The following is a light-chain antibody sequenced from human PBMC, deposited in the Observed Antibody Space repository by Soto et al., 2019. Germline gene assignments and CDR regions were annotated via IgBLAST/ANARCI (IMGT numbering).Light chain of an antibody. Sequence: QSALTQPASVSGSPGQSITISCTGTSSDVGNYNYVSWYQQHPGKAPKLMIYEVSNRPSGISNRFSGSKSGNTASLTISGLQAEDEADYYCSSYTSINKVFGGGTQLTVL. V-gene: IGLV2-14*01. J-gene: IGLJ2*01. CDR3: SSYTSINKV. CDR2: EVS. CDR1: SSDVGNYNY.